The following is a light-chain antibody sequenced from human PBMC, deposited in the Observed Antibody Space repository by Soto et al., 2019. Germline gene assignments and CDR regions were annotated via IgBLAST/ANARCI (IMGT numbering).Light chain of an antibody. CDR3: QYYARPPRT. J-gene: IGKJ1*01. CDR1: QTVDGQF. V-gene: IGKV3-20*01. CDR2: GAS. Sequence: ENVWTQSPGTLSLSPGERATLSCRASQTVDGQFLAWYQQKPGQAPRLLIFGASNRATGIPGRFSGSESGTDFTLTITRLEPEDFAVYYCQYYARPPRTFGQGTKVEI.